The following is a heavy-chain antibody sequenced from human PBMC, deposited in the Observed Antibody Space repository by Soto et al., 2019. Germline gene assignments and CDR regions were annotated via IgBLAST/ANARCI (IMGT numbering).Heavy chain of an antibody. CDR3: AADSLVEYQLRMYYYGIDV. CDR1: GFTFTSSA. Sequence: GASVKVSCKASGFTFTSSAVQWVRQARGQRLEWIGWIVVGSGNTNYAQKFQERVTITRDMSTSTAYMELSSLRSEDTAVYYCAADSLVEYQLRMYYYGIDVWGQGTTVTGSS. D-gene: IGHD2-2*01. J-gene: IGHJ6*02. V-gene: IGHV1-58*01. CDR2: IVVGSGNT.